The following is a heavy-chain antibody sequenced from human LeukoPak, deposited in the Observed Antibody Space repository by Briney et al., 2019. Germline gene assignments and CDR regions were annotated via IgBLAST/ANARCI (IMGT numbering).Heavy chain of an antibody. J-gene: IGHJ4*02. CDR3: ARDSGSGSFYPIDY. Sequence: GGSLRLSCAASGFTFSSYSMNWVRQAPGKGLEWVSSISSSSTYIYYADSVKGRFAISRDDAKNSLYLQMNSLRGEDTAVYYYARDSGSGSFYPIDYWGQGTLVTVSS. CDR1: GFTFSSYS. D-gene: IGHD3-10*01. CDR2: ISSSSTYI. V-gene: IGHV3-21*01.